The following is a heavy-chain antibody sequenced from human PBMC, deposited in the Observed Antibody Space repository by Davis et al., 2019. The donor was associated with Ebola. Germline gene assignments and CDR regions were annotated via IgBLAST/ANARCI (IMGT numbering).Heavy chain of an antibody. J-gene: IGHJ3*01. CDR2: VRSKTEGGTT. Sequence: GESLKISCAASGFTFRNAWMSWVRQAPGKGLEWVGRVRSKTEGGTTDYAAPVKGRFTISRDDSRNTLFLQMNSLKTEETAVYYCTTAATVTLGAFDVWGQGTMVTVSS. CDR3: TTAATVTLGAFDV. V-gene: IGHV3-15*01. CDR1: GFTFRNAW. D-gene: IGHD4-17*01.